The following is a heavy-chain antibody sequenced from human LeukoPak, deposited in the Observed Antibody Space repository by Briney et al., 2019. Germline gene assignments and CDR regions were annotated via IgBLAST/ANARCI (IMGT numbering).Heavy chain of an antibody. CDR2: INHSGST. D-gene: IGHD6-19*01. J-gene: IGHJ4*02. CDR1: GGSFSGYY. CDR3: ASRGIAVAGTRYYFDY. V-gene: IGHV4-34*01. Sequence: PSETLSLTCAVYGGSFSGYYWSWIRQPPGKGLEWIGEINHSGSTNYNPSLKSRVTISVDKSKNQFSLKLSSVTAADTAVYYCASRGIAVAGTRYYFDYWGQGTLVTVSS.